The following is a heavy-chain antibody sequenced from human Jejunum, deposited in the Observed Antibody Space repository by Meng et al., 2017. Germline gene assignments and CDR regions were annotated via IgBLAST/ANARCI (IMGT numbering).Heavy chain of an antibody. CDR3: AKLVRQ. D-gene: IGHD3-10*02. CDR2: ISGRGVST. V-gene: IGHV3-23*01. J-gene: IGHJ4*02. CDR1: GFPFSSPT. Sequence: GESLKISCAASGFPFSSPTMSGVRQAPGTGLEWVSAISGRGVSTYYADSVKGRFTISRDNSKNTLYLQMTSLRAEDTAVYYCAKLVRQWGQGTLVTVSS.